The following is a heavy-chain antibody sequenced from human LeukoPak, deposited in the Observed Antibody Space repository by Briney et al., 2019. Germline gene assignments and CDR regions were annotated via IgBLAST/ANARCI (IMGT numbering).Heavy chain of an antibody. CDR1: GFTFSSYN. V-gene: IGHV3-21*04. J-gene: IGHJ4*02. Sequence: PGGSLRLSCAASGFTFSSYNMNWVRQAPGKGLEWVSSISSSSSYIYYADSVKGRFTISRDNAKKSLYLQMNSLRAEDTAVYYCARAGRDGYNYPWYFDYWGQGTLVTVSS. D-gene: IGHD5-24*01. CDR3: ARAGRDGYNYPWYFDY. CDR2: ISSSSSYI.